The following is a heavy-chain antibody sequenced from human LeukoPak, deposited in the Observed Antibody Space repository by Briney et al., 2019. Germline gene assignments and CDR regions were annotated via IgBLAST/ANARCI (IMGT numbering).Heavy chain of an antibody. J-gene: IGHJ4*02. CDR3: ARSGKSADGSSGDY. D-gene: IGHD3-10*01. CDR2: TCYRSKWYN. V-gene: IGHV6-1*01. Sequence: SQTLSLTCAISGDSVSSNSAAWNWIRLSPSRGLEWLGRTCYRSKWYNDYAVSVKSRITINPDTSKNQFSLQLNSVTPEDTAVYYCARSGKSADGSSGDYWGQGTLVTVSS. CDR1: GDSVSSNSAA.